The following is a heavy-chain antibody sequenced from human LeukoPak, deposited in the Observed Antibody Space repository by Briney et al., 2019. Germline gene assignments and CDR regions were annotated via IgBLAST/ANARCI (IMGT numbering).Heavy chain of an antibody. CDR3: ARETTLGPTSRMDV. CDR1: GGSVSSGRYY. V-gene: IGHV4-61*02. D-gene: IGHD1-26*01. J-gene: IGHJ6*04. CDR2: FYTTGST. Sequence: SQSLSLTCSVSGGSVSSGRYYWTCIRPPAGKGLEWIGRFYTTGSTNYKPSLESRVTISVDMSKNQFSLKLSSVTAADTAVYFCARETTLGPTSRMDVWGKGTTVTVSS.